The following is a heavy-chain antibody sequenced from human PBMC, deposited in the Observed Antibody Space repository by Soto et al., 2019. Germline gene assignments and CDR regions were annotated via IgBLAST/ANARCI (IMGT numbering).Heavy chain of an antibody. CDR3: ARGTPSPLIVRSSRGPWFDP. J-gene: IGHJ5*02. V-gene: IGHV4-34*01. D-gene: IGHD2-15*01. CDR1: GGSFSGYY. CDR2: INHSGST. Sequence: SETLSLTCAVYGGSFSGYYWSWIRQPPGKGLEWIGEINHSGSTNYNPSLESRVTISVDTSKMQVSLKLSSVTAADTAVYFCARGTPSPLIVRSSRGPWFDPWGQGTLVTVSS.